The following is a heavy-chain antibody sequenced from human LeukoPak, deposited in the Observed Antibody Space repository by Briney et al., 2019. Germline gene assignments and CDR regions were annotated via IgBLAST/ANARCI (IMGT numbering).Heavy chain of an antibody. D-gene: IGHD5-12*01. V-gene: IGHV3-48*02. CDR2: ITCMGSGI. CDR1: EFTFSRYS. J-gene: IGHJ4*02. CDR3: ASPHSGYG. Sequence: GGSLRLFCAASEFTFSRYSMNWVRQAPGKGLQWVSYITCMGSGIHHADSVKGRFTISRDNAKNTLSLQMPRLREEDTAVYYCASPHSGYGWGQGTLVTVSS.